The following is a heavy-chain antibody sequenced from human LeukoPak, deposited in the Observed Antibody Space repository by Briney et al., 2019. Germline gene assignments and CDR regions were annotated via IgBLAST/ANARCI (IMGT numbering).Heavy chain of an antibody. D-gene: IGHD6-13*01. Sequence: AETLCLTCTVSGVSFRSYYWSGIPQPPGKAREGSGYTSDRRSTKYNPSLKSRVTISVDTSKNQFSLRLSSVTATDTAVYFCSRHVYRKTSAGANYFDFWGQGTLVTVSS. J-gene: IGHJ4*02. CDR2: TSDRRST. V-gene: IGHV4-59*08. CDR3: SRHVYRKTSAGANYFDF. CDR1: GVSFRSYY.